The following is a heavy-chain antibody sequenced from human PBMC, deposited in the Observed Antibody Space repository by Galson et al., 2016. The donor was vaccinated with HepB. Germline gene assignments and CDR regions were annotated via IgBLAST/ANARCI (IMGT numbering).Heavy chain of an antibody. D-gene: IGHD6-19*01. Sequence: SLRLSCAASGFTFSGYYMSWIRQAPGKGLEWVSGISWNGGSIGYADSVKGRFTIFRDNSKNTVSLQMSNLRVGDTAVYYCAKFQMAVTGNVGYFDYWGQGALVTVSS. CDR1: GFTFSGYY. CDR3: AKFQMAVTGNVGYFDY. V-gene: IGHV3-23*01. J-gene: IGHJ4*02. CDR2: ISWNGGSI.